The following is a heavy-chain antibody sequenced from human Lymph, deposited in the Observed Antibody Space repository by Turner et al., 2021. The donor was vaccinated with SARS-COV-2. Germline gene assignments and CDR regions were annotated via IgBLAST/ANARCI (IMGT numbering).Heavy chain of an antibody. D-gene: IGHD3-10*01. CDR1: GFTFSSYS. V-gene: IGHV3-21*01. J-gene: IGHJ4*02. CDR3: AREKLGELFDY. CDR2: ISSRGSYI. Sequence: EVQLVESGGGLVKPGGSLRLSCAASGFTFSSYSMNWVRQAPGKGLEWVSSISSRGSYIYYADSVKGRFTISRDNAKNSLYLKMNSLRADDTAVYYGAREKLGELFDYWGQGTLVTVSS.